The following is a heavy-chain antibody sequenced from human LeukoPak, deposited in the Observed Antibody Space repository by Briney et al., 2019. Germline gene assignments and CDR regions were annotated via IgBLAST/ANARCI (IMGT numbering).Heavy chain of an antibody. V-gene: IGHV4-4*07. CDR1: GGSISNYY. Sequence: SETLSLTCTVSGGSISNYYWSWIRQPAGKGLEWIGRIYTSGSTNYNPSLKSRVTISVDTSKNQFSLKLSSVTAADTAVYYCARGWNGYSYGDFDYWGQGTLVTVSS. CDR2: IYTSGST. D-gene: IGHD5-18*01. CDR3: ARGWNGYSYGDFDY. J-gene: IGHJ4*02.